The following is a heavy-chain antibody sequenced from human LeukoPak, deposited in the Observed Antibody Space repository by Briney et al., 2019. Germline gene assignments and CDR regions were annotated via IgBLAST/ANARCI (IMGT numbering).Heavy chain of an antibody. D-gene: IGHD7-27*01. CDR2: VSYDGSNK. CDR3: AKDWGNWGYGYYFDH. CDR1: GFTFSTYG. J-gene: IGHJ4*02. V-gene: IGHV3-30*18. Sequence: GRSLRLSCAASGFTFSTYGMHWVRQAPGKGLEWVAVVSYDGSNKYYADSVKGRFTISRDDSKNTLYLQMNSLRADDTAVYYCAKDWGNWGYGYYFDHWGQGTLVTVSS.